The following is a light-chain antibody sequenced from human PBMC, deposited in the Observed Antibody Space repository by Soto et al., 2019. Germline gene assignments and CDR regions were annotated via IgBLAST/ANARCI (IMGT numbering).Light chain of an antibody. CDR3: MPGTHKPYP. Sequence: DVVMTQSPLSLTVTLGQPASISCTSSQSLDYTDGKTYLNWFHQRPGQSPMRLIYKVSTRDSVVPVRFSGGGSGTDFTLKITRAEAEDVGVYYNMPGTHKPYPFGEATPGEIQ. V-gene: IGKV2-30*01. CDR1: QSLDYTDGKTY. CDR2: KVS. J-gene: IGKJ4*01.